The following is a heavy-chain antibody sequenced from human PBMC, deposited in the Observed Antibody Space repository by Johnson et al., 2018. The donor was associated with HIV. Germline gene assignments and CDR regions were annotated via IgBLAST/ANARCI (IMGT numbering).Heavy chain of an antibody. J-gene: IGHJ3*01. V-gene: IGHV3-30*02. CDR1: GFTFSSYG. CDR3: ATVWGNGGRHAFDV. Sequence: QVQLVESGGGVVQPGGSLRLSCAASGFTFSSYGMHWVRQAPGKGLEWVAFIRYDGSNKYYADSVKGRFTISRDNSKNTLYLQMNSLRAEDTAVYYCATVWGNGGRHAFDVWGQGTMVTVSS. CDR2: IRYDGSNK. D-gene: IGHD3-16*01.